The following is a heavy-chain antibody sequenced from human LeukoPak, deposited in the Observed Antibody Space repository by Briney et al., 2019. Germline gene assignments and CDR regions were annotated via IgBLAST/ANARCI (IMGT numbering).Heavy chain of an antibody. CDR3: ARSIGLTGGGVDV. J-gene: IGHJ6*02. CDR1: GFTFSDYN. CDR2: ITDSGNTI. V-gene: IGHV3-11*01. Sequence: GGSLRLSCAASGFTFSDYNMNWVRQAPGKGLEWVSYITDSGNTIHYADSVKGRFTISRDNAKNSLYLQMNSLRAEDTAVYYCARSIGLTGGGVDVWGQGTTVTVS. D-gene: IGHD3-9*01.